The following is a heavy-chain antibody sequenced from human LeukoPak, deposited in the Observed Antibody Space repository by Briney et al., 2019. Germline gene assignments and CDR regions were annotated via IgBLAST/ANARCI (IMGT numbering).Heavy chain of an antibody. CDR2: ISYDGSNK. CDR3: ARVRIAAADPYYFDY. Sequence: GGSLRLSCAASGFTFSSYAMHWVRQAPGKGLEWVAVISYDGSNKYYADSVKGRFTISRDNSKNTLYLQMNSLRAEDTAVYYCARVRIAAADPYYFDYWGQGTLVTVSS. CDR1: GFTFSSYA. D-gene: IGHD6-13*01. V-gene: IGHV3-30-3*01. J-gene: IGHJ4*02.